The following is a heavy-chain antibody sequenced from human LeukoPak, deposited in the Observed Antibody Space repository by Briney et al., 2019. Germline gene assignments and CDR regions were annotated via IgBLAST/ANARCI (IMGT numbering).Heavy chain of an antibody. J-gene: IGHJ4*02. CDR1: GYTFSNYI. D-gene: IGHD3-10*01. CDR3: ARDRSSSDY. CDR2: ISAYNGNT. Sequence: GASVKVSCKASGYTFSNYIISGVRRAPGQGLEWMGCISAYNGNTNYAQKLQGRVTMTTDTSTSTAYMELRSLRSDDTAVYYCARDRSSSDYWGQGTLVTVSS. V-gene: IGHV1-18*04.